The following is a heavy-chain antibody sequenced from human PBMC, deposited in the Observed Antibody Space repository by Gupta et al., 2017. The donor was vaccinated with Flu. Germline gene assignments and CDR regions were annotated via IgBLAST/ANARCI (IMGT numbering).Heavy chain of an antibody. D-gene: IGHD5-12*01. V-gene: IGHV1-69*01. Sequence: QVQLVQSGAEVKKPGSSVKVSCKASGGTFSSYAISWVRPAPGQGLEWMAGIIPSFGTANYAQKVQGRVTITADESTSTAYMELSSLRSEDTAVYYCARLVDGYSGYDSGRALGGPSMDVWGQGTTVTVSS. CDR1: GGTFSSYA. CDR3: ARLVDGYSGYDSGRALGGPSMDV. J-gene: IGHJ6*02. CDR2: IIPSFGTA.